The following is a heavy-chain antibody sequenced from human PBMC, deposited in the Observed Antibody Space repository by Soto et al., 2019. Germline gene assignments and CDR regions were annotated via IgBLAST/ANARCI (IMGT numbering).Heavy chain of an antibody. Sequence: QVQLVQSGAEVKKPGASVKVSCKASGYTFTGHYILWVRRAPGQGLEWMGWVNPISGGTIYAQKFLGWVTMTRDTSTSTAYLELRSLTSDATAVYYCARAKNFGSGELDYWGQGTLVTVSS. V-gene: IGHV1-2*04. D-gene: IGHD3-10*01. CDR1: GYTFTGHY. J-gene: IGHJ4*02. CDR2: VNPISGGT. CDR3: ARAKNFGSGELDY.